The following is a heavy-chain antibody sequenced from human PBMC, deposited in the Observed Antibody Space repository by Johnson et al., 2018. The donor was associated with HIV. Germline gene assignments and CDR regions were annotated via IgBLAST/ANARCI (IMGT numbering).Heavy chain of an antibody. CDR1: GFTVSSNY. Sequence: VQLVESGGGLVQPGGSLRLSCAASGFTVSSNYMSWVRQAPGKGLEWVSVIYSGGSTYYADSVKGRFTISRDNSKNTLYLQMHSLRAEDTAVYYCARGLIDYGDSQAFEIWGQGTMVTVSS. D-gene: IGHD4-17*01. J-gene: IGHJ3*02. V-gene: IGHV3-66*01. CDR2: IYSGGST. CDR3: ARGLIDYGDSQAFEI.